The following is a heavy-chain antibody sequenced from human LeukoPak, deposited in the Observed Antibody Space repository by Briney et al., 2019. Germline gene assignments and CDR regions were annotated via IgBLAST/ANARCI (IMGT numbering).Heavy chain of an antibody. Sequence: GGSLRLSCAASGFTFSNAWMSWVRQAPGKGLEWVGRINGKTDGGTTDYAAPVKGRFTISRDDSKNTLYLQMNSLKTEDTAVYYCTTDPDIVVVPAAQFDYWGQGTLVTVSS. J-gene: IGHJ4*02. CDR1: GFTFSNAW. CDR2: INGKTDGGTT. CDR3: TTDPDIVVVPAAQFDY. D-gene: IGHD2-2*01. V-gene: IGHV3-15*01.